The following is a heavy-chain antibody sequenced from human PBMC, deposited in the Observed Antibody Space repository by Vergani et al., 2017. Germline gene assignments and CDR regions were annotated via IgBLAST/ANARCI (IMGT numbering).Heavy chain of an antibody. D-gene: IGHD3-22*01. CDR1: GYSFTNYW. CDR2: IHPADSDT. J-gene: IGHJ4*02. CDR3: ARLYGRDSSGSKYFDY. Sequence: EVQLVQSGAEVKKPGESLKIFCQISGYSFTNYWIGWVRQMPGKGLEWMGIIHPADSDTRYSPSFQGQVTISVDKSISTAYLQRGSLRASDSAMYYCARLYGRDSSGSKYFDYWGQGTLVTVSS. V-gene: IGHV5-51*01.